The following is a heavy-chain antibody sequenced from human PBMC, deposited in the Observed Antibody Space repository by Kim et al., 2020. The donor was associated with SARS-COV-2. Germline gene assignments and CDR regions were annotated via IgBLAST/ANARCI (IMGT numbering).Heavy chain of an antibody. CDR3: ARVSQMGSGSLYYFDY. V-gene: IGHV1-69*01. Sequence: KFQGRVTITADESTSTAYMELSSLRSEDTAVYYCARVSQMGSGSLYYFDYWGQGTLVTVSS. D-gene: IGHD3-10*01. J-gene: IGHJ4*02.